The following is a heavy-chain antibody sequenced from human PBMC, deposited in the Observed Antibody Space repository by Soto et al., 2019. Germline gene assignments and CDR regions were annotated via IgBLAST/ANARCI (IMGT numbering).Heavy chain of an antibody. CDR3: ARGRPIYSSGWYGKNWFDP. CDR1: GYTFTGYY. Sequence: VKVSCKASGYTFTGYYMHWVRQAPGQGLEWMGWINPNSGGTNYAQKFQGWVTMTRDTSISAAYMELSRLRSDDTAVYYCARGRPIYSSGWYGKNWFDPWGQGTLVTVSS. D-gene: IGHD6-19*01. J-gene: IGHJ5*02. V-gene: IGHV1-2*04. CDR2: INPNSGGT.